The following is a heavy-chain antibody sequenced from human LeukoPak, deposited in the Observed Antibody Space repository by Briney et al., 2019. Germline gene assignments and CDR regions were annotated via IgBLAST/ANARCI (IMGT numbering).Heavy chain of an antibody. V-gene: IGHV3-72*01. CDR1: GFTFSGHY. Sequence: PGGSLRLSCAASGFTFSGHYMDWVRQAPGKGLEWVGRVRKKVNSYTTEYAASVKGRFTVSRDDSKNTLYLQMNSLRTEDTAVYYCARGIAVIGTYSFFDYWGQGTLVTVSS. D-gene: IGHD6-19*01. J-gene: IGHJ4*02. CDR3: ARGIAVIGTYSFFDY. CDR2: VRKKVNSYTT.